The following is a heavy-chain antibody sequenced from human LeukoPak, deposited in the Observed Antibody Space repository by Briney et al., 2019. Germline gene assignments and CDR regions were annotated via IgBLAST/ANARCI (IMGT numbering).Heavy chain of an antibody. CDR3: ARDRDYRFSFDI. J-gene: IGHJ3*02. D-gene: IGHD4-11*01. CDR1: GFTFSSYS. Sequence: PGGSLRLSCAASGFTFSSYSMNWVRQAPGKGLEWVSYISGGSSTIYYADSVKGRFTISRDNAKNSLYLQMSSLRAEDTAVYYCARDRDYRFSFDIWGQGTMVTVSS. V-gene: IGHV3-48*01. CDR2: ISGGSSTI.